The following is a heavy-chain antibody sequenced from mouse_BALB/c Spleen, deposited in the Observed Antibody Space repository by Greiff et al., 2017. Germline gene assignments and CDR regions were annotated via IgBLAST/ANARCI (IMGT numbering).Heavy chain of an antibody. D-gene: IGHD1-1*01. CDR2: ISYSGST. Sequence: EVQLVESGPSLVKPSQTLSLTCSVTGDSITSGYWNWIRKFPGNKLEYMGYISYSGSTYYNPSLKSRISITRDTSKNQYYLQLNSVTTEDTATYYCASPYYGSSYFAYWGQGTLVTVSA. J-gene: IGHJ3*01. V-gene: IGHV3-8*02. CDR1: GDSITSGY. CDR3: ASPYYGSSYFAY.